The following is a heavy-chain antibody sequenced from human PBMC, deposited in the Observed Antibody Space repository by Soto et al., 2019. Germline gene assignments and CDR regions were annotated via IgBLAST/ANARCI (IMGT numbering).Heavy chain of an antibody. J-gene: IGHJ4*02. CDR2: IYWDDDK. Sequence: QITLKESGPTLVKPTQTLTLTCTFSGFSLSTSGVGVGWIRQPPGKALEWLALIYWDDDKRYSRSLKSRLTITKDTSKNQVVLTMTNMDPVDTATYYCAHRPSYCSGYSCYSGFDYWGQGTLVTVSS. CDR1: GFSLSTSGVG. CDR3: AHRPSYCSGYSCYSGFDY. D-gene: IGHD2-15*01. V-gene: IGHV2-5*02.